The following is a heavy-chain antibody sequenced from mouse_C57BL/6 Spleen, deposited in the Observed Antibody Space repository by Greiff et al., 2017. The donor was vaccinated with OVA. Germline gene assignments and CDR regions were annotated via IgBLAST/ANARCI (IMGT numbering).Heavy chain of an antibody. J-gene: IGHJ2*01. Sequence: QVHVKQSGAELVRPGASVTLSCKASGYTFTDYEMHWVKQTPVHGLEWIGAIDPETGGTAYNQKFKGKAILTADKSSSTAYMELRSLTSEDSAVYCCTKTPGYFDYWGQGTTLTVSS. CDR3: TKTPGYFDY. CDR2: IDPETGGT. D-gene: IGHD3-2*01. V-gene: IGHV1-15*01. CDR1: GYTFTDYE.